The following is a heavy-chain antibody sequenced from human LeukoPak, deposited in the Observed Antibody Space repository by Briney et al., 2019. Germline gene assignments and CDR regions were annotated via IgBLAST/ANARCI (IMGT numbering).Heavy chain of an antibody. CDR1: GFTFSSYD. CDR2: ISYDESIK. J-gene: IGHJ5*02. V-gene: IGHV3-30*18. D-gene: IGHD1-26*01. CDR3: AKDVGSTSNIKNWFDP. Sequence: GGSLRLSCAASGFTFSSYDMHWVRQAPGKGLEWVAVISYDESIKFYGDSVKGRFTISRDNSKNTLYLQMNSLRAEDTALYYCAKDVGSTSNIKNWFDPWGQGTLVTVSS.